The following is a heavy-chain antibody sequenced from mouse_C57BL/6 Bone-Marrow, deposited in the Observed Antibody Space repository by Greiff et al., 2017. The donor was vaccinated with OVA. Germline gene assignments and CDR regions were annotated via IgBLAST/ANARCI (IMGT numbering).Heavy chain of an antibody. Sequence: VQLQQPGAELVKPGASVKMSCKASGYTFTSYWITWVKQRPGQGLEWIGDIYPGSGSTNYNEKFKSKATLTVDTSSSTAYMQLSSLTSEDSAVYYCARWGDYEGGYAMDYGGQGTSVTVSS. CDR1: GYTFTSYW. D-gene: IGHD2-4*01. V-gene: IGHV1-55*01. CDR2: IYPGSGST. CDR3: ARWGDYEGGYAMDY. J-gene: IGHJ4*01.